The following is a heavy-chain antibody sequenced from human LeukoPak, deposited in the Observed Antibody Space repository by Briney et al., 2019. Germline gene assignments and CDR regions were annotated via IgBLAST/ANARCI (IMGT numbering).Heavy chain of an antibody. CDR2: IYYSGNT. CDR3: ARSTVVTPFDS. D-gene: IGHD4-23*01. J-gene: IGHJ4*02. CDR1: GFTFSSYW. V-gene: IGHV4-59*01. Sequence: GSLRLSCAASGFTFSSYWMTWVRQAPGKGLEWIGYIYYSGNTNYNPSLKSRVTISVDTSKNQFSLKLSSVTAADTAVYYCARSTVVTPFDSWGQGTLVTVSS.